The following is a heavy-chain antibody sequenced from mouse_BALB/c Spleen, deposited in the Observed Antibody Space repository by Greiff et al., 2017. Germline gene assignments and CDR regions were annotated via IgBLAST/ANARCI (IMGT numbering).Heavy chain of an antibody. Sequence: EVQLQQSGPGLVKPSQSLSLTCSATGYSITSGYYWNWIRQFPGNKLEWMGYISYDGSNNYNPTLKNRITITRDTSKNQFFLKLNSVTTEDTATYYCARVLHGYYGGYAMDDWGQGTSVTVSS. J-gene: IGHJ4*01. CDR3: ARVLHGYYGGYAMDD. V-gene: IGHV3-6*02. D-gene: IGHD2-3*01. CDR1: GYSITSGYY. CDR2: ISYDGSN.